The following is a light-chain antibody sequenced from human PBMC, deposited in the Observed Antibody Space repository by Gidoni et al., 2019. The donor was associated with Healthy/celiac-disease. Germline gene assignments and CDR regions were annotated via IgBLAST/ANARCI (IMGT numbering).Light chain of an antibody. Sequence: IVMTQSPATLSVSPGERATLSCRASQSVSSNLAWYQQKPGQAPRLLIYGASTRATGIPARFSGSASGKEFTLTISSLQSEDFAVYYCQKYNNWPSRTFGQGTKVEIK. CDR1: QSVSSN. V-gene: IGKV3-15*01. CDR3: QKYNNWPSRT. J-gene: IGKJ1*01. CDR2: GAS.